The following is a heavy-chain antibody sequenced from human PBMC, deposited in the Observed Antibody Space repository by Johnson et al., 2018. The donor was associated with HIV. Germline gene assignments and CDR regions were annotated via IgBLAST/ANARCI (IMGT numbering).Heavy chain of an antibody. D-gene: IGHD6-19*01. CDR2: INWNGGRT. V-gene: IGHV3-20*04. Sequence: VQLVESGGGVVRPGGSLRLSCAASGSNFDDYGMSWVRQVPGKGLEWVSGINWNGGRTGYTDSVKGRFTISRDNAKNSLYLQMNSLRGEDSALYYCAKDRSTGWYPAFDIWGQGTMVTVSS. CDR3: AKDRSTGWYPAFDI. J-gene: IGHJ3*02. CDR1: GSNFDDYG.